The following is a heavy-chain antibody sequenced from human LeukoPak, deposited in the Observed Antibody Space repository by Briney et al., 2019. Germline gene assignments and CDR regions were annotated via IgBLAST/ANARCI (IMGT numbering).Heavy chain of an antibody. J-gene: IGHJ5*02. D-gene: IGHD3-3*01. CDR2: VIPIYGTA. CDR1: GGTFSSYA. CDR3: ARSGYSLRFLEWLPHNWFDP. V-gene: IGHV1-69*13. Sequence: SVKVSCKASGGTFSSYAISWVRQAPGQGLDWMGGVIPIYGTANYAQKFQGRVTITADESTSTAYMELSSLRSEDTAVYYCARSGYSLRFLEWLPHNWFDPWGQGTLVTVSS.